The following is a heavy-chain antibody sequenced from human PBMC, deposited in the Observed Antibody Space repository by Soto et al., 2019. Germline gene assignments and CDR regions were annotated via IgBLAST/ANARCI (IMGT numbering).Heavy chain of an antibody. CDR3: ARGGIVVVVARVYGMFV. D-gene: IGHD2-15*01. CDR1: GGTFSSYA. V-gene: IGHV1-69*13. CDR2: IIPIFGTA. J-gene: IGHJ6*02. Sequence: SVKVSCKASGGTFSSYAISWVRQAPGQGLEWMGGIIPIFGTANYAQKFQGRVTITADESTSTAYMELSSLRSEDTAVYYCARGGIVVVVARVYGMFVWGQGTTVTVSS.